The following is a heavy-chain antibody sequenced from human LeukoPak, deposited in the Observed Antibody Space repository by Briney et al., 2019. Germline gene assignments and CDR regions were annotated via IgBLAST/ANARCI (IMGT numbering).Heavy chain of an antibody. CDR2: IYPGDSDT. CDR3: AASRGDWEWGF. D-gene: IGHD3-9*01. V-gene: IGHV5-51*01. CDR1: GHGISSFW. Sequence: GESLKISCQGSGHGISSFWIGWVRQMPGKGLEWMGIIYPGDSDTRYSPSFQGQVTISANRSNNTAYLQWSSLKTSDSAIYYCAASRGDWEWGFWGQGTLVTVSS. J-gene: IGHJ4*02.